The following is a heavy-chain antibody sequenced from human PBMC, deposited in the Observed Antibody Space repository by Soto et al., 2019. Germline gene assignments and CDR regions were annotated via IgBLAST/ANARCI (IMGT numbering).Heavy chain of an antibody. CDR2: INADNGST. D-gene: IGHD2-15*01. J-gene: IGHJ3*02. V-gene: IGHV1-3*01. CDR3: ARWWFDDFDI. Sequence: QVQLVQSGTEVKKPGASVKVSCKASGYTFTSYTIYWVRQAPGQRLEWMGWINADNGSTKSSQKCAGGSTITQDTSANTAYLELSSLTSEDTAGYCCARWWFDDFDIWGQGTRATVSS. CDR1: GYTFTSYT.